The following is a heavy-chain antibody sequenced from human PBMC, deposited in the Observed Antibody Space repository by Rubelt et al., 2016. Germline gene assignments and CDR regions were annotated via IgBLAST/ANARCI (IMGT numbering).Heavy chain of an antibody. CDR2: ISGDSGTI. CDR3: ARSRGSYGGDFDY. D-gene: IGHD3-10*01. Sequence: PGGSLRLSCAASGFSLSGYSMDWVRQVPGKGLEWISYISGDSGTIYYADSVRGRFTISRDNVRNSLYLQMDSLRAEDTAVYYCARSRGSYGGDFDYWGQGTLVAVSS. J-gene: IGHJ4*02. CDR1: GFSLSGYS. V-gene: IGHV3-48*04.